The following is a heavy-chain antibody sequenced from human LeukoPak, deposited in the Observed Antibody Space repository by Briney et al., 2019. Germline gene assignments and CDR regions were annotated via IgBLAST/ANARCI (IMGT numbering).Heavy chain of an antibody. Sequence: PSETLSLTCTVSGGSISSYYWSWIRQPPGKGLEWIGYIYTSGSTNYDPSLKSRVTISVDTSKNQFSLKLSSVTAADTAVYYCARGGYDFWSGYYIGWGQGTLVTVSS. D-gene: IGHD3-3*01. J-gene: IGHJ4*02. V-gene: IGHV4-4*09. CDR2: IYTSGST. CDR3: ARGGYDFWSGYYIG. CDR1: GGSISSYY.